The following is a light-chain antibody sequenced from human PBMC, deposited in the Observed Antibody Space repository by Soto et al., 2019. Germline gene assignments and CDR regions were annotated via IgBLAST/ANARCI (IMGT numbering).Light chain of an antibody. Sequence: SYALTQPLSVSVGLGQTARITCGGNDIENKNVHWYQQKPGQAPVLVLFRDSNRPSGISERFSGSNSGNTATLSISGAQDGDEADYYCQVWASNTYVFGSGTKVTVL. CDR2: RDS. V-gene: IGLV3-9*01. CDR3: QVWASNTYV. J-gene: IGLJ1*01. CDR1: DIENKN.